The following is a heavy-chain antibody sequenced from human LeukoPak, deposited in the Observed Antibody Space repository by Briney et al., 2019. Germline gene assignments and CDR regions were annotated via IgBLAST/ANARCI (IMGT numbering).Heavy chain of an antibody. CDR2: IHYSGST. CDR3: ARQSSGCYDY. J-gene: IGHJ4*02. CDR1: GGSISSDY. Sequence: SETLSLTCTVSGGSISSDYWSWIRQPPGKGLEWIGYIHYSGSTNYNPSLKSRVTISIDTSKHQFSLKLSSVTAADTAVYYCARQSSGCYDYWGQGTLATVSS. V-gene: IGHV4-59*08. D-gene: IGHD3-22*01.